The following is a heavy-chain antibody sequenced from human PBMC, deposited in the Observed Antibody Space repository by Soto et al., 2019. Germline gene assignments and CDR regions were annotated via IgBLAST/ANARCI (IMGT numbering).Heavy chain of an antibody. J-gene: IGHJ3*02. CDR1: GGSFSTYY. CDR2: INHSGSN. Sequence: SETLSLTXVVSGGSFSTYYYNWIRQSPGKGLEWIGEINHSGSNNYSPSLKSRVTMSLDTSKNQFSLKLTSVTAADTAVYYCARGGSNDWQVAFDIWGQGTMVTVSS. V-gene: IGHV4-34*01. CDR3: ARGGSNDWQVAFDI. D-gene: IGHD3-9*01.